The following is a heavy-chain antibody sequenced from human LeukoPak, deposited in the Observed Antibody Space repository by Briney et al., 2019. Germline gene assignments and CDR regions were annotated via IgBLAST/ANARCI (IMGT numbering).Heavy chain of an antibody. CDR2: IIPIFGTA. V-gene: IGHV1-69*13. D-gene: IGHD2-2*01. CDR3: AGGGGCSSTSCYRILYYFDY. CDR1: GGTFSSYA. Sequence: GASVKVSCKASGGTFSSYAISWVRQAPGQGLEWMGGIIPIFGTANYAQKFQGRVTITADESTSTAYMELSSLRSEDTAVYYCAGGGGCSSTSCYRILYYFDYWGQGTLVTVSS. J-gene: IGHJ4*02.